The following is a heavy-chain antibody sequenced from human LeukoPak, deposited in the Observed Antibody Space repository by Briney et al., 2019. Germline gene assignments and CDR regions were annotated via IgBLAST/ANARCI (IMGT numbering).Heavy chain of an antibody. V-gene: IGHV3-21*01. CDR1: GFTFSSYS. J-gene: IGHJ6*02. Sequence: PGGSLRLSCAASGFTFSSYSMNWVRQAPGKGLEWVSSISSSSSYIYYADSVKGRFTISRDNSKNTLYLQMNSLRAEDTAVYYCAKDLSYGYGPRYYYGMDVWGQGTTVTVSS. CDR3: AKDLSYGYGPRYYYGMDV. CDR2: ISSSSSYI. D-gene: IGHD5-18*01.